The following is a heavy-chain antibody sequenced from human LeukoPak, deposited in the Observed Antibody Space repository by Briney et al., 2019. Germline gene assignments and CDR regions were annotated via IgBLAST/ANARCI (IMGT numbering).Heavy chain of an antibody. J-gene: IGHJ4*02. CDR3: AKDWASPGHTSAWFPLDH. V-gene: IGHV3-23*01. D-gene: IGHD6-19*01. CDR2: ISGSGGTT. CDR1: GFTFRNYA. Sequence: RGSLRLSCAASGFTFRNYAMTWVRPVPGNGLEWVSSISGSGGTTYSADSVKGRFTISRDNSKNTVYLQMNSPRAEDTAMYYCAKDWASPGHTSAWFPLDHWGQGTLVTVSS.